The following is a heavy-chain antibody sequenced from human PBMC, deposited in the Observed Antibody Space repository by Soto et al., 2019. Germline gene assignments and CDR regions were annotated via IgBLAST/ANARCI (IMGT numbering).Heavy chain of an antibody. CDR1: GFTFSSYS. V-gene: IGHV3-48*01. CDR3: ARDRDGSGSRIWGRYYYYMAV. D-gene: IGHD3-10*01. CDR2: ISSSSSTI. Sequence: EVQLVESGGGLVQPGGSLRLSCAASGFTFSSYSMNWVRQAPGKGLEWVSYISSSSSTIYYADSVKGRFTISRDNAKNSLYLQMNSLRAADTAVDYRARDRDGSGSRIWGRYYYYMAVWGKGTTVTVSS. J-gene: IGHJ6*03.